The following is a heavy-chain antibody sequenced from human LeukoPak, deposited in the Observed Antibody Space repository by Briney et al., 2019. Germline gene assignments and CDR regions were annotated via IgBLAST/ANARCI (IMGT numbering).Heavy chain of an antibody. CDR2: MRYREAP. V-gene: IGHV4-59*08. CDR1: GGSISGYF. CDR3: ARHMNGGTNPMDV. Sequence: PSETLSLTCTVSGGSISGYFWSWFPHPPGMRLEDIADMRYREAPTYSPSRKSRVSISLDTSKNQFSLELSSVTAAGTAVYYCARHMNGGTNPMDVWGQGTMVSVSS. J-gene: IGHJ6*02. D-gene: IGHD2-8*01.